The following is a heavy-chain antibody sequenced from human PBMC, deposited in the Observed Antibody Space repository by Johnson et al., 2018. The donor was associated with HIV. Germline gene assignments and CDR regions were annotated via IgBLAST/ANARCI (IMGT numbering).Heavy chain of an antibody. CDR2: IKSKTDGGTT. CDR3: TTESASVGANYAFDI. CDR1: GFTFSTFG. Sequence: VYLMESGGGVVQPGGSLRLSCAESGFTFSTFGMHWVRQAPGKGLEWVGRIKSKTDGGTTDYAAPVKGRFTISRDDSKNTLYLQMNSLKTEDTAVYYCTTESASVGANYAFDIWGQGTMVTVSS. J-gene: IGHJ3*02. D-gene: IGHD1-26*01. V-gene: IGHV3-15*01.